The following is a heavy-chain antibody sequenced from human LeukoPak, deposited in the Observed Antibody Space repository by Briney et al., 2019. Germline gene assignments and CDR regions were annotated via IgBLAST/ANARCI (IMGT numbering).Heavy chain of an antibody. CDR3: ARDLVQLWSKDF. D-gene: IGHD5-18*01. J-gene: IGHJ4*02. CDR1: GFSLNTHW. Sequence: PGGSLRLSCAASGFSLNTHWMTWVRQAPGKGLEWVANVNQDGGMKNYVDSVKGRFTISRDNAKNSLYLQMNSLRAEDTAVYYCARDLVQLWSKDFWGQGTLVTVSS. V-gene: IGHV3-7*01. CDR2: VNQDGGMK.